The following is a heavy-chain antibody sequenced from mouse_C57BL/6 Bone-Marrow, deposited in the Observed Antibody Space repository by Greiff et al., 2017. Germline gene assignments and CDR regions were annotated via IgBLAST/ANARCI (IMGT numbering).Heavy chain of an antibody. CDR2: INPNNGGT. CDR1: GYTFTDYN. CDR3: ARRRQLRLSAWFAY. J-gene: IGHJ3*01. D-gene: IGHD3-2*02. V-gene: IGHV1-18*01. Sequence: EVQLQQSGPELVKPGASVKIPCKASGYTFTDYNMDWVKQSHGKSLEWIGDINPNNGGTIYNQKFKGKATLTVDKSSSTAYMELRSLTSEDTAVYYCARRRQLRLSAWFAYGGQGTLVTVSA.